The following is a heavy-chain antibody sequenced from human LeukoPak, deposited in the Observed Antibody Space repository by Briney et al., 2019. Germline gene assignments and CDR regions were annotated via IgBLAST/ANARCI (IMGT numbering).Heavy chain of an antibody. Sequence: ASVKVSCKASGGTFSSYAISWVRQAPGQGLEWMGGIIPISGTANYAQKFQGRVTITADESTSTAYMELSSLRSEDTAVYYCARGRYSYGSDYWGQGTLVTVSS. CDR2: IIPISGTA. CDR1: GGTFSSYA. J-gene: IGHJ4*02. D-gene: IGHD5-18*01. CDR3: ARGRYSYGSDY. V-gene: IGHV1-69*13.